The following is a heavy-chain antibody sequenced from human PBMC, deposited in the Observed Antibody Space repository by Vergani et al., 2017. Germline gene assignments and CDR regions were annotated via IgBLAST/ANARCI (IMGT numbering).Heavy chain of an antibody. Sequence: QVQLQESGPGLVKPSETLSLTCPVSGGSISRYYWSWIRQPPGKGLEWIGYIYYIGRTNYNPSLKSRVIISVDTSKNQFSLKLSSVTAADTAVYYCARGEAVGAIAYWGQGTLVTVSS. CDR3: ARGEAVGAIAY. V-gene: IGHV4-59*01. CDR1: GGSISRYY. J-gene: IGHJ4*02. CDR2: IYYIGRT. D-gene: IGHD1-26*01.